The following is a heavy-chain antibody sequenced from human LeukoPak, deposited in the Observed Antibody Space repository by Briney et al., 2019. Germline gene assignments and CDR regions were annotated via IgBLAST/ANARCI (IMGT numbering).Heavy chain of an antibody. D-gene: IGHD3-16*01. V-gene: IGHV3-21*01. Sequence: GGSLRLSCAASGFTFSSYSMNWVRQAPGKGLEWVSSISTSSSYIYSADSVKGRFTISRDNAKNSVYLQMNSLRAEDTAVYYCVRDTFSPDAFDIWGQGTMVTVSS. CDR1: GFTFSSYS. J-gene: IGHJ3*02. CDR2: ISTSSSYI. CDR3: VRDTFSPDAFDI.